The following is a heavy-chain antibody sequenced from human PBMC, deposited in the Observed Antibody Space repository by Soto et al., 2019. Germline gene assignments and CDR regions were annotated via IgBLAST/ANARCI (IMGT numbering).Heavy chain of an antibody. CDR1: GFTLSNYG. D-gene: IGHD3-16*01. CDR3: AKDKYYD. Sequence: EVQLLESGGGLVQPGGSLRLSCAASGFTLSNYGMNWVRQAPGKGLEWVTGISGSDGSTYYADSVKGRFTISRDSSKNTLYLQMNTLRAEDTAVYYCAKDKYYDWGQETLVTVSS. CDR2: ISGSDGST. J-gene: IGHJ4*02. V-gene: IGHV3-23*01.